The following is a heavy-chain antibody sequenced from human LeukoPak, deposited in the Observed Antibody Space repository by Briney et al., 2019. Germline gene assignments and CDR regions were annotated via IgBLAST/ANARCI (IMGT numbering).Heavy chain of an antibody. CDR1: GCTLTELS. J-gene: IGHJ6*02. D-gene: IGHD4-23*01. V-gene: IGHV1-24*01. CDR2: FDPEDGET. CDR3: ATGVDRWRSYYYYGMDV. Sequence: ASVKVSCKVSGCTLTELSMHWVRQAPGKGLEWMGGFDPEDGETIYAQKFQGRVTMTEDTSTDTAYMELSSLRSEDTAVYYWATGVDRWRSYYYYGMDVWGQGTTVTVSS.